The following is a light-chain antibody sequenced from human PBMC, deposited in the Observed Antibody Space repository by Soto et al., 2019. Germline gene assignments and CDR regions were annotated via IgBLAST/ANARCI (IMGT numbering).Light chain of an antibody. V-gene: IGKV3-11*01. Sequence: EIVLTQSPATLSLSPGERATLSCRASQSVSSFLAWYQQKPDQAPRLLIYDASNRATGIPARFSGSGSGTDFTLTISSLEPEDFAVYYCLQRSNWPPIFTFGPGTKVDIK. J-gene: IGKJ3*01. CDR1: QSVSSF. CDR2: DAS. CDR3: LQRSNWPPIFT.